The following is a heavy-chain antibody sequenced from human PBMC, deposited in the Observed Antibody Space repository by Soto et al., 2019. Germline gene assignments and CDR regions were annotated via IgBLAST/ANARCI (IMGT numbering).Heavy chain of an antibody. CDR3: ARGSITMIVFRAFDI. V-gene: IGHV4-31*03. J-gene: IGHJ3*02. D-gene: IGHD3-22*01. CDR2: IYYSGST. CDR1: GGSISSGGYY. Sequence: SETLSLTCTVSGGSISSGGYYWSWIRQHPGKGLEWIGYIYYSGSTHYNPSLKSRVTISVDTSKNQFSLKLSSVTAADTAVYYCARGSITMIVFRAFDIWGQGTMVTVSS.